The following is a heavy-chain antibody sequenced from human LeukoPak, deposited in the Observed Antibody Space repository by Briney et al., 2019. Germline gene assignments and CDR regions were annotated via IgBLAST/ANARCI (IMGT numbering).Heavy chain of an antibody. D-gene: IGHD2-2*01. CDR1: GGSVSSGDHY. Sequence: SETLSLTCSVSGGSVSSGDHYWTWIRQPPGGGLEWMGFITLYSDTTSYNPSLKSRLMISIDTSKNQFSLTLTSVTAADTAVYFCARGFGYDFADYWGQGILVTVSS. V-gene: IGHV4-30-4*01. J-gene: IGHJ4*02. CDR3: ARGFGYDFADY. CDR2: ITLYSDTT.